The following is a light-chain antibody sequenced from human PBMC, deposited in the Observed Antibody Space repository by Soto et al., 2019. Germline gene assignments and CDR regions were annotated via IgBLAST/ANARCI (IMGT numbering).Light chain of an antibody. CDR2: MVS. Sequence: DVVMTQSPLSLPVPLGQPASISSRSSPSHLCSDGNTYLNWFQQRPGXSPRRLXXMVSNRDSGVPDRFSGSGSGTDFTLKISRVEAQDVGVYYCMQGTHWPLSITFGQGTRLEIK. J-gene: IGKJ5*01. CDR3: MQGTHWPLSIT. CDR1: PSHLCSDGNTY. V-gene: IGKV2-30*01.